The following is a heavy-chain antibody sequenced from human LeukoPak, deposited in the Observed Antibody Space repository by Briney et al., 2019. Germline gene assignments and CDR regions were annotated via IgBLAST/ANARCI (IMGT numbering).Heavy chain of an antibody. Sequence: ASVKVSCKASGYTFTSYDINWVRQATGQGLEWMGWMNPNSGNTGYAQKFQGRVTITRNTSISTAYMELSSLRSEDTAVYYCATGVDSSGWYRGTFDIWGQGTMVTVSS. V-gene: IGHV1-8*03. CDR2: MNPNSGNT. D-gene: IGHD6-19*01. CDR1: GYTFTSYD. CDR3: ATGVDSSGWYRGTFDI. J-gene: IGHJ3*02.